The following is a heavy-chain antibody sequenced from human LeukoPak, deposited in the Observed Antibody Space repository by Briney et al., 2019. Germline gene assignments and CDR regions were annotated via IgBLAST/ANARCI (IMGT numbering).Heavy chain of an antibody. D-gene: IGHD3-22*01. Sequence: SETLSLTCTVSGGSISSYYWSWIRQPAGKGLEWIGRIYTSGSTNYNPSLKSRVTMSVDTSKNQYSRKLSSVTAADTAVYYCARGPPYYYDSSGIISWFDPWGQGTLVTVSS. CDR1: GGSISSYY. CDR2: IYTSGST. J-gene: IGHJ5*02. V-gene: IGHV4-4*07. CDR3: ARGPPYYYDSSGIISWFDP.